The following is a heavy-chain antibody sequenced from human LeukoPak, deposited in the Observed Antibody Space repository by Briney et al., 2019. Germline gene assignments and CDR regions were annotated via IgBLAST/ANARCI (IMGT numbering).Heavy chain of an antibody. CDR3: ARDSFTMVRGVIDHAVDY. V-gene: IGHV1-69*04. CDR1: GGTFSSYA. J-gene: IGHJ4*02. CDR2: IIPILGIA. Sequence: ASVKVSCKASGGTFSSYAISWVRQAPGQGLEWMGRIIPILGIANYAQKFQGRVTITADKSTSTAYMELSSLRSEDTAVYYCARDSFTMVRGVIDHAVDYWGQGTLVTVSS. D-gene: IGHD3-10*01.